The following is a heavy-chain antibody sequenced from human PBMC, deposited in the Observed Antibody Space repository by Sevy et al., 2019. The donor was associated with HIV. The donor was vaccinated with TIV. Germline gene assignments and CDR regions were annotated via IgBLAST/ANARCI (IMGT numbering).Heavy chain of an antibody. CDR3: AKVGGAGHFDG. CDR1: GFTFSASW. D-gene: IGHD3-10*01. Sequence: GGSLRLSCEASGFTFSASWMSWVRQAPGQGPEWVANIREDGSDRVYVDSVKGRFTISRDNAKNSLHLQMNSLRVEDTAVYYCAKVGGAGHFDGWGQGTLVTVSS. V-gene: IGHV3-7*03. CDR2: IREDGSDR. J-gene: IGHJ4*02.